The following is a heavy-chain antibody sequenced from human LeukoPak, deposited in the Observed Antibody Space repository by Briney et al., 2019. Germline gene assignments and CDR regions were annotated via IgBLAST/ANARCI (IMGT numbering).Heavy chain of an antibody. CDR1: GFTFSSYG. D-gene: IGHD3-16*01. CDR2: ISGSGGST. Sequence: GGSLRLSCAASGFTFSSYGMSWVRQAPGKGLEWVSAISGSGGSTYYADSVKGRFTISRDNSKNTLYLQMNSLRAEDTAVYYCAKVGGGHLAPFDYWGQGTLVTVSS. CDR3: AKVGGGHLAPFDY. V-gene: IGHV3-23*01. J-gene: IGHJ4*02.